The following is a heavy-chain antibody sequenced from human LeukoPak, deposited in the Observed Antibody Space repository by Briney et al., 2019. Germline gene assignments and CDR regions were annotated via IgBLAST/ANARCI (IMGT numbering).Heavy chain of an antibody. CDR2: IKEDESEK. D-gene: IGHD1-26*01. J-gene: IGHJ5*02. CDR1: GFTFSSYW. Sequence: GGSLRLSCAASGFTFSSYWMSWVRQAPGKGLEWVANIKEDESEKYYVDSVKGRFTISRDNAKNSLYLQMNSLRVEDTAVYYCARLAGATKRGPKWFDPWGQGTLVTVSS. CDR3: ARLAGATKRGPKWFDP. V-gene: IGHV3-7*01.